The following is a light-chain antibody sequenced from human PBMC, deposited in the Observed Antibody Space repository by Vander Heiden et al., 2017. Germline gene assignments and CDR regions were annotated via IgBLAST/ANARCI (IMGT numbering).Light chain of an antibody. CDR2: ATS. V-gene: IGKV3-20*01. J-gene: IGKJ2*01. CDR1: QGISSTY. CDR3: QQYGGSHMYT. Sequence: EIVLTQSPGTLSVSPGERVTLSCRASQGISSTYLAWYQQKPGQAPRLLIYATSSRATAIPDRFSGSGSGTDFTLTIGRLEPEDFAVYYCQQYGGSHMYTFGQGTKLEIK.